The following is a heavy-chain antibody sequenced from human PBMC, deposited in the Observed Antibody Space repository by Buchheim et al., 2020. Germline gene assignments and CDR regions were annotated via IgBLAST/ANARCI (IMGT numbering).Heavy chain of an antibody. V-gene: IGHV3-74*01. CDR3: ARDRGLRGNWPETIDY. Sequence: EVQLVESGGGLVQPGGSLRLSCAASGFTFSSYWMHWVRQAPGKGLVWVSRIHKDGSSTSYADSVKGRFTISRDNAKTTLYLQMNSLRAEDTSVYYCARDRGLRGNWPETIDYWGQGAL. D-gene: IGHD1-1*01. CDR2: IHKDGSST. J-gene: IGHJ4*02. CDR1: GFTFSSYW.